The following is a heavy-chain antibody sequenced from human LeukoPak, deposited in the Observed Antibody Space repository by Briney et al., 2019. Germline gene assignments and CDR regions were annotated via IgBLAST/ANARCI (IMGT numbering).Heavy chain of an antibody. Sequence: SQTLSLTCTVSGGSISSGGYYWSWIRQHPRTGLEWLGYIYYSGSTYYNPSLKSRVTISVDTSKNQFSLKLSSVTAADTAVYYCARESPETYGDYVDYWGQGTLVTVSS. CDR2: IYYSGST. V-gene: IGHV4-31*03. J-gene: IGHJ4*02. CDR3: ARESPETYGDYVDY. D-gene: IGHD4-17*01. CDR1: GGSISSGGYY.